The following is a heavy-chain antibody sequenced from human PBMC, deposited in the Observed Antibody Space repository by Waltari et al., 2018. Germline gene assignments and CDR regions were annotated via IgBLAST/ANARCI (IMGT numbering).Heavy chain of an antibody. CDR1: GFTVSSNY. Sequence: EVQLVESGGGLIQPGGSLRLSCAASGFTVSSNYMSWVRQAPGKGLEWVSVIYSGGSTYYADSVKCRFTISRDNSKNSLYLQMNSLRAEDTAVYYCARDGMVVAGTNYWGQGTLVTVSS. D-gene: IGHD6-19*01. J-gene: IGHJ4*02. CDR2: IYSGGST. V-gene: IGHV3-53*01. CDR3: ARDGMVVAGTNY.